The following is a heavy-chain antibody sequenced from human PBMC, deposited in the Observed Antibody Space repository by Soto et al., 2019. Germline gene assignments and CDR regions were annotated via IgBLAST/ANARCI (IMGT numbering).Heavy chain of an antibody. D-gene: IGHD1-1*01. CDR3: ARGPGYNLNDRPGATNYYMYF. CDR1: GYTFTSYD. J-gene: IGHJ6*03. CDR2: MNPNSGNT. Sequence: ASVKVSCKASGYTFTSYDINWVRQATGQGLEWMGWMNPNSGNTGYAQKFQGRVTMTRNTSISTAYMELSSLRSEDTAVYYCARGPGYNLNDRPGATNYYMYFWGKGTTVTVSS. V-gene: IGHV1-8*01.